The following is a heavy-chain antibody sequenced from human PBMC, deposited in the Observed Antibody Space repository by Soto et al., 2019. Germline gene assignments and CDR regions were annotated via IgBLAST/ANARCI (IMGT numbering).Heavy chain of an antibody. D-gene: IGHD6-6*01. J-gene: IGHJ4*02. CDR2: IIPIFGTA. Sequence: SGKVSCKASGGTFSSYAISWVRQAPGQGLEWMGGIIPIFGTANYAQKFQGRVTITADESTSTAYMELSSLRSEDTAVYYCARAQRIAARLDFWGQGTLVTVSS. V-gene: IGHV1-69*13. CDR1: GGTFSSYA. CDR3: ARAQRIAARLDF.